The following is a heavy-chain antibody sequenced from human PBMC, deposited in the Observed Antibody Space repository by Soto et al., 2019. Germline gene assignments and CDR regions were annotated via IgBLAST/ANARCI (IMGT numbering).Heavy chain of an antibody. Sequence: TSVKVSCKASGGTFSSYAISWVRQAPGQGLEWMGGIIPIFGTANYAQKFQGRVTMTRDTSTSTVYMELSSLRSEDTAVYYCARQVDYYYGMDVWGQGTTVTVSS. V-gene: IGHV1-69*05. CDR2: IIPIFGTA. CDR3: ARQVDYYYGMDV. J-gene: IGHJ6*02. CDR1: GGTFSSYA.